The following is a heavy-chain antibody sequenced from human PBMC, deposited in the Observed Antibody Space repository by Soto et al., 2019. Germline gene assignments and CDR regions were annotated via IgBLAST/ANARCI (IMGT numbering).Heavy chain of an antibody. CDR3: AMVDVYVTPSPQDV. CDR1: GYTFTRYG. J-gene: IGHJ6*02. Sequence: QVQLVQSGAEVKNPGASVKVSCKASGYTFTRYGIGWARQAPGQGLEWMGWINTYNGNTNYAQNVQGRVTLTTDTSTSPAYMELRSLRSNDTAIYYCAMVDVYVTPSPQDVWGRGTTVIVSS. V-gene: IGHV1-18*01. CDR2: INTYNGNT. D-gene: IGHD3-16*01.